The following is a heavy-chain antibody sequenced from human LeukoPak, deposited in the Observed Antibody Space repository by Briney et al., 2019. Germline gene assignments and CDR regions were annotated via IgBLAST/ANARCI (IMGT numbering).Heavy chain of an antibody. D-gene: IGHD2-15*01. CDR2: INHSGST. V-gene: IGHV4-34*01. CDR1: GGSFSGYY. Sequence: PSETLSLTCAVYGGSFSGYYWSWIRQPPGKGLEWIGEINHSGSTNYNPSLKSRVTISVDTSKNQFSLKLSSVTAADTAVYYCARGGVAALSYWGQGTLVTVSS. J-gene: IGHJ4*02. CDR3: ARGGVAALSY.